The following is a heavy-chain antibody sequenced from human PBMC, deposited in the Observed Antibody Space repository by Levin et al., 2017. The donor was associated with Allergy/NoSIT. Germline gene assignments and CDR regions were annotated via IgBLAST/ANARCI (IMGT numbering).Heavy chain of an antibody. D-gene: IGHD3-3*01. J-gene: IGHJ6*02. Sequence: GGSLRLSCGASGFTFSSNAMGWVRQAPGKGLEWVSSITSSSAGGTYYADSVKGRFTISRDNSKSTLYLQINSLRAEDTAVYYCAKEGPTIDGAMDVWGQGTTVTVSS. CDR3: AKEGPTIDGAMDV. V-gene: IGHV3-23*01. CDR1: GFTFSSNA. CDR2: ITSSSAGGT.